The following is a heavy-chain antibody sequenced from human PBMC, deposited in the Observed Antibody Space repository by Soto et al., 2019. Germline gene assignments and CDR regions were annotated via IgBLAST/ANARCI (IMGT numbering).Heavy chain of an antibody. CDR3: ARDQGYCSGGSCYMAGY. CDR2: INSDGSST. Sequence: GGSLRLSCAASGFTFSSYWMHWVRQAPGKGLVWVSRINSDGSSTGYADSVMGRFTISRDNAKNTLYLQMNSLRAEDTAVYYCARDQGYCSGGSCYMAGYWGQGTLVTVSS. V-gene: IGHV3-74*01. CDR1: GFTFSSYW. J-gene: IGHJ4*02. D-gene: IGHD2-15*01.